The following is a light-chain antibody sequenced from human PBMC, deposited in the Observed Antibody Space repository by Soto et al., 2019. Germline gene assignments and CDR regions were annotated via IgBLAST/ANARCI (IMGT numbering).Light chain of an antibody. V-gene: IGKV1-39*01. J-gene: IGKJ2*01. CDR3: QQSYTSPYT. CDR1: QIISTY. Sequence: DIQMTQSPSSLSASVGDRVTITCRASQIISTYLNWYQHKPDKAPKLLIYAASSLQSGVPSRFGGRGSGTDFTLTISSLQPEDCATYYCQQSYTSPYTFGQGTKLEIK. CDR2: AAS.